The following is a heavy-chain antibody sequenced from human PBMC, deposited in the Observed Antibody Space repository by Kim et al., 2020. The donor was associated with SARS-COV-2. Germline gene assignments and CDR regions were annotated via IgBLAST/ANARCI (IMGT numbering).Heavy chain of an antibody. J-gene: IGHJ4*02. CDR2: IYSGGSST. CDR1: GFTFSSYA. Sequence: GGSLRLSCAASGFTFSSYAMSWVRQAPGKGLEWVSVIYSGGSSTYYADSVKGRFTISRDNSKNTLYLQMNSLRAEDTAVYYCAKDAGYYYDSSGIGGNYFDYWGQGTLVTVSS. D-gene: IGHD3-22*01. V-gene: IGHV3-23*03. CDR3: AKDAGYYYDSSGIGGNYFDY.